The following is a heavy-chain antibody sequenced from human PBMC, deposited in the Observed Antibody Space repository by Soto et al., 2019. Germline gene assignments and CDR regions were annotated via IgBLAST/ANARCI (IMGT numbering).Heavy chain of an antibody. Sequence: QVQLVQSGAEVKKPGASVKVSCKASGYTFTRSGISWVRQAPGQGPEWMGWISSYNGDTNYAQTFQGRVTMTTVTSTSTAYMELRSLRSDDTAVYYCAREGVAPYYYYGMDVWGQGTPVTVSS. CDR1: GYTFTRSG. CDR2: ISSYNGDT. D-gene: IGHD5-12*01. V-gene: IGHV1-18*01. CDR3: AREGVAPYYYYGMDV. J-gene: IGHJ6*02.